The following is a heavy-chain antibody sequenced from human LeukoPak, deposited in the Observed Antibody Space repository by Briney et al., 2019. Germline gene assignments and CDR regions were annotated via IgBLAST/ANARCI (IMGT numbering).Heavy chain of an antibody. V-gene: IGHV1-18*01. CDR1: GYTFTSYG. D-gene: IGHD3-10*01. CDR2: ISAYNGNT. CDR3: ARNRGGVLWFGELLNQYYGMDV. J-gene: IGHJ6*02. Sequence: ASVKVSCKASGYTFTSYGISWVRQAPGQGLEWMGWISAYNGNTNYAQKLQGRVIMTTDTSTSTAYMELRSLRSDDTAVYYCARNRGGVLWFGELLNQYYGMDVWGQGTTVTVSS.